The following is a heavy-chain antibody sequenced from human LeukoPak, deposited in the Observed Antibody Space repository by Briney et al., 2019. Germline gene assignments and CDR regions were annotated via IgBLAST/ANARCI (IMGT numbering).Heavy chain of an antibody. V-gene: IGHV1-8*03. D-gene: IGHD4-11*01. J-gene: IGHJ4*02. Sequence: ASVKVSCKASGYTFTNFDINWVRQATGQGLEWMGWMNPNTGNAGYAQKFQDRVTITWDASRSTAYMDPSSLRSEDTAVYYCARVGYSNSYDYWGQGTLVTVSS. CDR2: MNPNTGNA. CDR3: ARVGYSNSYDY. CDR1: GYTFTNFD.